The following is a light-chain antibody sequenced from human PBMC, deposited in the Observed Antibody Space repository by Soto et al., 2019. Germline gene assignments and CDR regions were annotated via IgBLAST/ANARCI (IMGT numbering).Light chain of an antibody. CDR3: QQYGSSPYT. V-gene: IGKV3-11*01. CDR2: DAS. CDR1: QTFSSH. J-gene: IGKJ2*01. Sequence: EIVLTQSPATLSLSPGERATLSCRASQTFSSHLAWYQQKPGQAPRLLIYDASKRATGIPARFSGRGSGTDFTLTISSLEPEDFAVYYCQQYGSSPYTFGQGTKLEIK.